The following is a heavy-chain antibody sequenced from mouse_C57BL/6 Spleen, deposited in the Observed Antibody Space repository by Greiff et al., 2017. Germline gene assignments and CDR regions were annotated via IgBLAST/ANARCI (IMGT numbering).Heavy chain of an antibody. J-gene: IGHJ2*01. V-gene: IGHV1-62-2*01. Sequence: VKLQQSGAELVKPGASVKLSCKASGYTFTEYTIHWVKQRSGQGLEWIGWFYPGSGSIKYNEKFKDKATLTADKSSSTVYMELSILTSEDSAVYCCTRHEDDGCCGDDFDYWGQGTTLTVSS. CDR2: FYPGSGSI. CDR1: GYTFTEYT. D-gene: IGHD2-3*01. CDR3: TRHEDDGCCGDDFDY.